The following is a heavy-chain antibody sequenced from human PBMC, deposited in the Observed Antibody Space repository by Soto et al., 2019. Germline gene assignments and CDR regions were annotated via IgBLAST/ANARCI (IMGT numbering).Heavy chain of an antibody. CDR1: GYTFISYG. CDR2: ISAYNGNT. J-gene: IGHJ4*02. Sequence: QVQLVQSGAEVKKPGASVKVSCKASGYTFISYGITWVRQAPGQGLEWMGYISAYNGNTNYAQKLPGKLTMTTDTSTNTTYMELRSLRSDDTAVYYCARDYPHAKDTVAVVDAPEFDFWGQGTLVTVSS. CDR3: ARDYPHAKDTVAVVDAPEFDF. D-gene: IGHD2-15*01. V-gene: IGHV1-18*01.